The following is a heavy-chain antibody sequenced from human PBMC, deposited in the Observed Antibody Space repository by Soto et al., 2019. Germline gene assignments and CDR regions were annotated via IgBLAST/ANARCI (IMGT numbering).Heavy chain of an antibody. Sequence: ASVEVSFKASGNTFTSYDINWVRQATGHGLEWMGWINPNSGNIGYAQKFQGRVTMTRDTAIRTAYMEVSRLRSDDTAVYYCARGRASGSYYLLDYWGQGTLVTVSS. J-gene: IGHJ4*02. CDR1: GNTFTSYD. CDR3: ARGRASGSYYLLDY. D-gene: IGHD3-10*01. V-gene: IGHV1-8*01. CDR2: INPNSGNI.